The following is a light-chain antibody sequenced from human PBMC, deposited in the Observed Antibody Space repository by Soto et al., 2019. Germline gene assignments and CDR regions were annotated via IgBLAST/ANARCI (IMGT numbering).Light chain of an antibody. Sequence: EVVWTQYPATLSLSPGERATLSCGASESVRSWYLACYQQKPGHAPSLLIYGASNRATGIPDRFSGSGSGTDFTLTISILEPEDFAVYYCQQYGSSGTFGQGTKVDIK. CDR1: ESVRSWY. CDR2: GAS. CDR3: QQYGSSGT. V-gene: IGKV3-20*01. J-gene: IGKJ1*01.